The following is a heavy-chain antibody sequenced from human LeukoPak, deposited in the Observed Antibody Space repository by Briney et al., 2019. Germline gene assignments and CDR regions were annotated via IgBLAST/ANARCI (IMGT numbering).Heavy chain of an antibody. D-gene: IGHD2-2*01. CDR2: ISYDGSNK. CDR1: GFTFSSYG. J-gene: IGHJ6*02. CDR3: AVLAAATPLGSYYYGMDV. V-gene: IGHV3-30*03. Sequence: SGGSLRLSCAASGFTFSSYGMHWVRQAPGKGLEWVAVISYDGSNKYYADSVKGRFTISRDNSKNTLYLQMNSLRAEDTAVYYCAVLAAATPLGSYYYGMDVWGQGTTVTVSS.